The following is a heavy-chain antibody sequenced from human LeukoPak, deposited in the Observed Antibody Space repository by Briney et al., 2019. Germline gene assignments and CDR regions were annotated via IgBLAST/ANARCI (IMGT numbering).Heavy chain of an antibody. CDR1: DYSITSSHW. J-gene: IGHJ4*02. CDR3: TTNGAYCLDH. CDR2: IFHSGST. Sequence: SGTLSLTCVVSDYSITSSHWWSWVRQSPGKGLEWIGEIFHSGSTNYNPSLRSRVTISVDKSENQFSLKLNSVTAADTAVYYCTTNGAYCLDHWGQGTPVTVSS. V-gene: IGHV4-4*02. D-gene: IGHD2-21*01.